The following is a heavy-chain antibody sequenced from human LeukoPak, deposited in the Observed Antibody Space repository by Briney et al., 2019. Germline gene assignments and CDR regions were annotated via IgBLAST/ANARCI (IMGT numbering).Heavy chain of an antibody. CDR2: ISVSGDRT. D-gene: IGHD6-13*01. CDR1: GFTFSSFA. CDR3: AKDAAATLDY. Sequence: GGSLRLSCAASGFTFSSFAMSWVRQAPGQGLEWVSAISVSGDRTYYADSGKGRFTISRDNSKNTLYLQMNSLRAEDTAVYYCAKDAAATLDYWGQGTLVTVSS. J-gene: IGHJ4*02. V-gene: IGHV3-23*01.